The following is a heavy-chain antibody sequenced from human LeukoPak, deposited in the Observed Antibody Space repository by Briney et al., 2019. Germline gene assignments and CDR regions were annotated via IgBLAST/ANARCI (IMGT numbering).Heavy chain of an antibody. Sequence: PSETLSPTCTVSGGSISSSSYFWGWIRQPPGKGLEWIGSLYYGGSTYYNPSLKSRVTISVDTSKKQFSLKMSSVTAADTAVYHCARLYGTEYGDYIDYWGQGTLVTVSS. J-gene: IGHJ4*02. CDR1: GGSISSSSYF. D-gene: IGHD4-17*01. V-gene: IGHV4-39*01. CDR2: LYYGGST. CDR3: ARLYGTEYGDYIDY.